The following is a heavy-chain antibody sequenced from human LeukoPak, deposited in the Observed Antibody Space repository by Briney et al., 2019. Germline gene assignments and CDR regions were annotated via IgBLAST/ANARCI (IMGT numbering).Heavy chain of an antibody. CDR1: GGTFSSYG. V-gene: IGHV1-69*06. J-gene: IGHJ3*02. D-gene: IGHD3-9*01. CDR2: IIPIFGTT. CDR3: ARSAANYDILTGRGAFDI. Sequence: SSVKASCKASGGTFSSYGISLVRQAPGQGLEWMGGIIPIFGTTSYAQKFQGRVTITADKSTNTAYMELSSLRSEDTAVYYYARSAANYDILTGRGAFDIWGQGTMVTVSS.